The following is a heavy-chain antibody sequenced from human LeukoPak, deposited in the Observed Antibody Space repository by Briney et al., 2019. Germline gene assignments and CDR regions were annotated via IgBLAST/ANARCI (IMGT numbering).Heavy chain of an antibody. Sequence: GESLKISCKGSGYTFPYYWIAWVRQMPGKGLEWMGIIYPDDSDTRFSPSFQGLVTISADKSITTAYLQWSSLKASDTAMYYCARLRSSSWYTVDYWGQGTLVTVSS. CDR1: GYTFPYYW. CDR2: IYPDDSDT. J-gene: IGHJ4*02. V-gene: IGHV5-51*01. CDR3: ARLRSSSWYTVDY. D-gene: IGHD6-13*01.